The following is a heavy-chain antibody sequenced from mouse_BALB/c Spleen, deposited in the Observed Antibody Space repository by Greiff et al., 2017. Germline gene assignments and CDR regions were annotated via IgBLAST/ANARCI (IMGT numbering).Heavy chain of an antibody. CDR2: ISSGSSTI. Sequence: EVQGVESGGGLVQPGGSRKLSCAASGFTFSSFGMHWVRQAPEKGLAWVAYISSGSSTIYYADTVKGRFTISRDNPKNTLFLQMTSLRSEDTAMYYCARGNGNYEDAMDYWGQGTSVTVSS. CDR3: ARGNGNYEDAMDY. V-gene: IGHV5-17*02. CDR1: GFTFSSFG. J-gene: IGHJ4*01. D-gene: IGHD2-1*01.